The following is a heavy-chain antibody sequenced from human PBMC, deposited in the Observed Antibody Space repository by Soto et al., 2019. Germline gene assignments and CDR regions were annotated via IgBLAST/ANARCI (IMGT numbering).Heavy chain of an antibody. D-gene: IGHD7-27*01. V-gene: IGHV3-30*18. CDR3: AKDLGHGGRGAFDI. Sequence: GGSLRLSCADSGXTFISYGMHWVRQAPGKGLEWVAVISYDGSNKYYADSVKGRFTISRDNSKNTLYLQMNSLRAEDTAVYYCAKDLGHGGRGAFDIWGQGTMVTVSS. CDR1: GXTFISYG. J-gene: IGHJ3*02. CDR2: ISYDGSNK.